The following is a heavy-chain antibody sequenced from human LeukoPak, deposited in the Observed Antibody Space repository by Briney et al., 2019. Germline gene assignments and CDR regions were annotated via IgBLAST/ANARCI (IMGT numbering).Heavy chain of an antibody. D-gene: IGHD5-24*01. CDR3: ARGRGRDGDNLVS. CDR2: VYYSGTT. J-gene: IGHJ4*02. V-gene: IGHV4-59*01. CDR1: GGSITSCY. Sequence: SETLSLTCAVSGGSITSCYWSWIRQVPGKGLEWIGYVYYSGTTNYNPSLKSRVTISVDTSKNQFSLRLTSVTAADTAVYYCARGRGRDGDNLVSWSQGTLVTVSS.